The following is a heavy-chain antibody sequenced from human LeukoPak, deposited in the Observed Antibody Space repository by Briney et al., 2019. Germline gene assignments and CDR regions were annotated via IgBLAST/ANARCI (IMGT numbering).Heavy chain of an antibody. V-gene: IGHV3-21*01. CDR1: GFTFSSYS. CDR3: ARGRDPRSSTSCSDY. Sequence: PGGSLRLSCAASGFTFSSYSMNWVRQAPGKGLEWVSSISSSSSYIYYADSVKGRFTISRDNAKNSLYLQMNSLRAEDTAVYYCARGRDPRSSTSCSDYWGQGTLVTVSS. D-gene: IGHD2-2*01. CDR2: ISSSSSYI. J-gene: IGHJ4*02.